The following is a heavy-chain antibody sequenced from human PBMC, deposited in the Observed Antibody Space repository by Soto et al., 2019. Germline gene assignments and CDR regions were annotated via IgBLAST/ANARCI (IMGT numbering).Heavy chain of an antibody. CDR2: ISGYNGNT. D-gene: IGHD3-22*01. J-gene: IGHJ4*02. V-gene: IGHV1-18*01. Sequence: QVQLVQSGPEVRKPGASVKVSCKAAGYTFTNYGINWVRQAPGQGPEWMGWISGYNGNTNFAQKFQGRVTMTTDTYTSTAYMELRSLRSDDTAVYYCARGVDSSVGYFDFWGQGTLVTVSS. CDR3: ARGVDSSVGYFDF. CDR1: GYTFTNYG.